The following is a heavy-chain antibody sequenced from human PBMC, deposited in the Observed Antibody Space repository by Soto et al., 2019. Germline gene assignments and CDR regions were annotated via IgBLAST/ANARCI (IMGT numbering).Heavy chain of an antibody. CDR2: ISGSGGST. CDR1: GFTFRNYA. Sequence: GVLRLSCVASGFTFRNYAMSWVRQAPGKGLEWVSAISGSGGSTYYADSVKGRFTIPRDNSKNTLYLQMNSLRAEDTAVYYCAKDPGDYDFWSGYYHTEYFQHWGQGTLVTVSS. CDR3: AKDPGDYDFWSGYYHTEYFQH. V-gene: IGHV3-23*01. J-gene: IGHJ1*01. D-gene: IGHD3-3*01.